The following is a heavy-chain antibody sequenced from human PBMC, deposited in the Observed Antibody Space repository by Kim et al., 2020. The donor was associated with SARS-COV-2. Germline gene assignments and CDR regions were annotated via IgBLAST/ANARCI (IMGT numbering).Heavy chain of an antibody. D-gene: IGHD1-26*01. V-gene: IGHV3-23*01. CDR2: ISGSGGST. CDR3: AKVPKFIVISGMDV. Sequence: GGSLRLSCAASGFTFSSYAMSWVRQAPGKGLEWVSAISGSGGSTYYADSVKGRFTISRDNSKNTLYLQMNSLRAEDTAVYYCAKVPKFIVISGMDVWGQGTTVTVSS. CDR1: GFTFSSYA. J-gene: IGHJ6*02.